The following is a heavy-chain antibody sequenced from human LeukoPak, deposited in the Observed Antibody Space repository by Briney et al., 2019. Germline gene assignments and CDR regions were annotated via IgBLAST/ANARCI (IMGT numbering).Heavy chain of an antibody. Sequence: SETLSLTCTVSGGSVSSGSYYWSWIRQPPGKGLEWIGYIYYSGSTNYNASLKSRVPISVDTSKNQFPLKLSSVTAADTAVYYCARDFTIRQGGSGSYPLQYYYGMDVWGQGTTVTVSS. J-gene: IGHJ6*02. CDR3: ARDFTIRQGGSGSYPLQYYYGMDV. CDR1: GGSVSSGSYY. V-gene: IGHV4-61*01. CDR2: IYYSGST. D-gene: IGHD3-10*01.